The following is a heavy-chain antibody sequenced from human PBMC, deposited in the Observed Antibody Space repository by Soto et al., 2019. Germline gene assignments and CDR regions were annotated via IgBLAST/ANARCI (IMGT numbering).Heavy chain of an antibody. J-gene: IGHJ4*02. Sequence: GSLRLSCAASGFTFSSYWMSWVRQAPGKGLEWVANIKQDGSEKYYVDSVKGRFTISRDNAKNSLYLQMNSLRAEDTALFYCARDFTIFGVVRYFDYWGQGTLVTVSS. V-gene: IGHV3-7*01. D-gene: IGHD3-3*01. CDR2: IKQDGSEK. CDR1: GFTFSSYW. CDR3: ARDFTIFGVVRYFDY.